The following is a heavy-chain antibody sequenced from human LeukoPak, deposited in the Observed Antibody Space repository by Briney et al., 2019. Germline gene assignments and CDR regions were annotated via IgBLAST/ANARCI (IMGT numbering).Heavy chain of an antibody. CDR1: GFAFNTYA. CDR3: AKYYFDNRGNSYFFHYGLDV. Sequence: GGSLRLSCAASGFAFNTYALSWVRQAPGKGPEWVSGISDSGTRTYYADSVRGRFATSRDNSKSTLFLQMNSLRAEDTAVYYCAKYYFDNRGNSYFFHYGLDVWGQGTTATVSS. J-gene: IGHJ6*02. CDR2: ISDSGTRT. D-gene: IGHD3-22*01. V-gene: IGHV3-23*01.